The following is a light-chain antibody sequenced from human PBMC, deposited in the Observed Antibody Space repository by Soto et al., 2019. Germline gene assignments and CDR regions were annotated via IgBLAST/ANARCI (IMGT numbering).Light chain of an antibody. CDR3: CSYAGGPYV. CDR1: SSDVGGYNY. V-gene: IGLV2-11*01. Sequence: QSALTQPRSVSGSPGQSVAISCTGTSSDVGGYNYVSWYQQHPGEAPKLMIYDVNKRPSGVPDRFSGSKSGNTASLTISGLQAEDEADYYCCSYAGGPYVFGTGTKLTVL. CDR2: DVN. J-gene: IGLJ1*01.